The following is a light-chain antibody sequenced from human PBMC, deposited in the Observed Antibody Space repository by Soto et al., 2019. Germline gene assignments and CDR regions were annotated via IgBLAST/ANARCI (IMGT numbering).Light chain of an antibody. J-gene: IGLJ3*02. V-gene: IGLV2-14*03. CDR2: DVS. CDR1: SSDVGGYKY. Sequence: QSALTQPASVSGSPGQSITISCTGTSSDVGGYKYVSWYQQHPGKAPKLMIYDVSYRPSGVSNRFSDCKSGNTASLTISGLQAEDEADYYCSSYTGSSTWVFGGGTKLTVL. CDR3: SSYTGSSTWV.